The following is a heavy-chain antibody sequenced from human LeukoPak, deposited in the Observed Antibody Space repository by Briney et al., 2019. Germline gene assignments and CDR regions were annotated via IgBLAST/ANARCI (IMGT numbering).Heavy chain of an antibody. V-gene: IGHV4-59*01. CDR2: IYYGGST. Sequence: PSETLSLTCTVSGGSITSYYWSWIRQPPGKGLEWIGYIYYGGSTNYNPSLKSRVTISVDTSKNQFSLKLSSVTAADTAVYYCARERAFDIWGQGTMVTVSS. CDR1: GGSITSYY. CDR3: ARERAFDI. J-gene: IGHJ3*02.